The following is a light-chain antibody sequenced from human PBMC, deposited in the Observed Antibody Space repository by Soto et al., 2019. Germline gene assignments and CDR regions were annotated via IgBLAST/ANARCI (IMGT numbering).Light chain of an antibody. Sequence: DIPMTQSPSTLSASVGDRGTITCRARQTISIWLAWYQQKPGKAPKLLIYDASILESGVPSRFSGSGSGTEFTLTISSLQPDDFATYHCQQYNNYRTFGQGTKVEIK. CDR3: QQYNNYRT. J-gene: IGKJ1*01. V-gene: IGKV1-5*01. CDR1: QTISIW. CDR2: DAS.